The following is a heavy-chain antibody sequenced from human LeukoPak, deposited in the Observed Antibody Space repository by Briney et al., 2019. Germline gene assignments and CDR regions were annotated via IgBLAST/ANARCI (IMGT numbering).Heavy chain of an antibody. CDR3: ARGFGPDYGSGSAAFDY. CDR1: GYTFTSYY. V-gene: IGHV1-46*01. J-gene: IGHJ4*02. Sequence: ASVKVSCKASGYTFTSYYMHWVRQAPGQGLEWMGIINPSGGSTSYAQKFQGRVTMTRDTSTSTVYMELSSLRSKDTAVYYCARGFGPDYGSGSAAFDYWGQGTLVTVSS. CDR2: INPSGGST. D-gene: IGHD3-10*01.